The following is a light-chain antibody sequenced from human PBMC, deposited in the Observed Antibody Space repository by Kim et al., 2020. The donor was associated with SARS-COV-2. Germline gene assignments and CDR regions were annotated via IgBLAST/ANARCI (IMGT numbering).Light chain of an antibody. CDR3: QQYYSTPLT. CDR1: QSVLYSSNNKNY. J-gene: IGKJ4*01. CDR2: GAS. V-gene: IGKV4-1*01. Sequence: ATINGKSSQSVLYSSNNKNYLAWYQQKPGQPPKLLIYGASTRESGVPDRFSGSGSGTDFTLTISSLQAEDVAVYYCQQYYSTPLTFGGGTKVDIK.